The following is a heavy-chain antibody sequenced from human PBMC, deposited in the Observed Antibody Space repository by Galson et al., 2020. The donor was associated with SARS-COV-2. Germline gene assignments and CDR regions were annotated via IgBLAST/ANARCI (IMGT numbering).Heavy chain of an antibody. CDR2: NSYIT. D-gene: IGHD6-13*01. V-gene: IGHV3-72*01. Sequence: NSYITEYAASVKGRFTISRDDSKNSLYLQMNSLKTEDTAVYYCARETPIAPVGNGYYYYLPFWSQGTLVTVSS. J-gene: IGHJ4*02. CDR3: ARETPIAPVGNGYYYYLPF.